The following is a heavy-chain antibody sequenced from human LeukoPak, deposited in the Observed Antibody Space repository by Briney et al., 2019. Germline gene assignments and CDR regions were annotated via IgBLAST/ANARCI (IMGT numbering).Heavy chain of an antibody. V-gene: IGHV4-34*01. CDR1: GGSFSGYY. J-gene: IGHJ4*02. CDR2: INHSGST. D-gene: IGHD2-2*01. Sequence: SETLSLTCAVYGGSFSGYYWSWIRQPPGKGLEWIGEINHSGSTNYNPSLRSRVTKSVGTSKNQFSLKLSSVTAADTAVYYCARVYQLLPFVDYWGQGTLVTVSS. CDR3: ARVYQLLPFVDY.